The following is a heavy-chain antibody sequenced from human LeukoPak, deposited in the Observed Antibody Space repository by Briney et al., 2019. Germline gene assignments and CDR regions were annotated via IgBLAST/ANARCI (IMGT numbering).Heavy chain of an antibody. CDR3: ARFPSTYYDSSGYYYGDY. CDR2: IYHSGST. Sequence: SETLSLTCAVSGGSISSSNWWSWVRQPPGKGLEWIGEIYHSGSTNYNPSLKSRVTISVDKSKNQFSLKLSSVTAADTAVYYCARFPSTYYDSSGYYYGDYWGQGTLVTVSS. V-gene: IGHV4-4*02. CDR1: GGSISSSNW. D-gene: IGHD3-22*01. J-gene: IGHJ4*02.